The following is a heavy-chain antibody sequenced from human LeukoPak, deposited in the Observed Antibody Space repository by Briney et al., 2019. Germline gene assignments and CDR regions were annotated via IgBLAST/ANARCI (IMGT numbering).Heavy chain of an antibody. V-gene: IGHV3-43*01. Sequence: PGGSLTLSCAASGFTFDDYTMHWVRQAPGKGLEWVSLISWDGGSTYYADSVKGRFTISRDNSKNSLYLQMNSLRTEDTALYYCAKAGTAHYYYYYYMDVWGKGTTVTVSS. CDR3: AKAGTAHYYYYYYMDV. J-gene: IGHJ6*03. CDR1: GFTFDDYT. D-gene: IGHD1-1*01. CDR2: ISWDGGST.